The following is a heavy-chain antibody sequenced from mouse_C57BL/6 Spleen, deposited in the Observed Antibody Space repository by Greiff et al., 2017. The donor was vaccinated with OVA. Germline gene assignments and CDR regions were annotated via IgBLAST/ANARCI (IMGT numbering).Heavy chain of an antibody. J-gene: IGHJ2*01. CDR1: GYTFTSYW. CDR2: IYPSDSET. Sequence: QVQLQQPGAELVRPGSSVKLSCKASGYTFTSYWMDWVKQRPGQGLEWIGNIYPSDSETHYNQQFKDKATLTVDKSSSTAYMQLSSLTSEDSAVYYCARDDGYYGDYWGQGTTLTVSS. CDR3: ARDDGYYGDY. D-gene: IGHD2-3*01. V-gene: IGHV1-61*01.